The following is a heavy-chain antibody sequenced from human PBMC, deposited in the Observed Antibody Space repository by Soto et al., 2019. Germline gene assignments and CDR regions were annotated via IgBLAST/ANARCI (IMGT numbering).Heavy chain of an antibody. CDR1: GDTLTEVS. Sequence: ASVKVSCKVSGDTLTEVSIHWVRQAPGEGLEWMGGFDPEDGETIYAQKFQGRVTMTEDTSTDTAYMELSSLRSDDTAVYYCTKLRTSSWYVLFDPWGQGTLVTAPQ. CDR3: TKLRTSSWYVLFDP. CDR2: FDPEDGET. V-gene: IGHV1-24*01. J-gene: IGHJ5*02. D-gene: IGHD2-2*01.